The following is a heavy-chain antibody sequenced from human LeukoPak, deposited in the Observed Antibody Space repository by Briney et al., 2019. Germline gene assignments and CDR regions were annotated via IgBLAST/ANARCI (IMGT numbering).Heavy chain of an antibody. Sequence: ASVKVSCKASGYTFTSYDINWVRQAPEQGLEWMGWINTDTGNPTYAQGFTGRFVFSLDTSVSTAYLQISSLEAEDTAVYYCARGRRYCDSTTCYGMYYVDYWGQGTLVTVSS. J-gene: IGHJ4*02. CDR1: GYTFTSYD. V-gene: IGHV7-4-1*02. D-gene: IGHD2-2*01. CDR3: ARGRRYCDSTTCYGMYYVDY. CDR2: INTDTGNP.